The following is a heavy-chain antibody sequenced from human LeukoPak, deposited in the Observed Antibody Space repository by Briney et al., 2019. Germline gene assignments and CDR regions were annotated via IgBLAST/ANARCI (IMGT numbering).Heavy chain of an antibody. CDR1: GGSFSGYY. V-gene: IGHV4-34*01. J-gene: IGHJ3*02. CDR2: INHSGST. D-gene: IGHD1-1*01. CDR3: ARDQADFNSAFDI. Sequence: SETLSLTCAVYGGSFSGYYWSWIRQPPGKGLEWIGEINHSGSTNYNPSLKSRVTISVDTSKNQFSLKLSSVTAADTAVYYCARDQADFNSAFDIWGQGTMVTVSS.